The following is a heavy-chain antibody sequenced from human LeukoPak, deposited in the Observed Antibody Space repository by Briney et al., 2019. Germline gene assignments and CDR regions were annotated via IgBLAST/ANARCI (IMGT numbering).Heavy chain of an antibody. Sequence: GGSLRLSCAASGFTFSSYGMHWVRQAPGKGLEWVAVISYDGTNKYYADSVKGRFTISRDNSKNTLYLQMNSLRAEDTAVYYCAELGITMIGGVWGKGTTVTISS. CDR3: AELGITMIGGV. D-gene: IGHD3-10*02. V-gene: IGHV3-30*19. CDR1: GFTFSSYG. J-gene: IGHJ6*04. CDR2: ISYDGTNK.